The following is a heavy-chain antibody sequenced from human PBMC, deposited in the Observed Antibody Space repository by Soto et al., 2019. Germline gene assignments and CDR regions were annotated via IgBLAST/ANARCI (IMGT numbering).Heavy chain of an antibody. CDR2: ISSSSSYI. CDR3: ARTGHEYSSSSVFHTPPNWFDP. Sequence: GGSLRLSCAASGFTFSSYSMNWVRQAPGKGLEWVSSISSSSSYIYYADSVKGRFTISRDNAKNSLYLQMNSLRAEDTAVYYCARTGHEYSSSSVFHTPPNWFDPWGQGTLVTVSS. J-gene: IGHJ5*02. CDR1: GFTFSSYS. V-gene: IGHV3-21*01. D-gene: IGHD6-6*01.